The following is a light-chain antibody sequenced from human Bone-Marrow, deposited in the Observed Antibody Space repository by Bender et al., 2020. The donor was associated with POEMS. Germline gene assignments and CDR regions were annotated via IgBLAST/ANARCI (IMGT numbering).Light chain of an antibody. CDR1: SSDVGRYNY. J-gene: IGLJ2*01. CDR3: ASYTRGSTLVV. CDR2: AVT. Sequence: QSALTQPASVSGSPGQSITISCTGASSDVGRYNYVSWYQQHPGKAPKLIIFAVTDRPSGVSDRFSGSKSGNTASLTISVLQAEDEANYYCASYTRGSTLVVFGGGTELTVL. V-gene: IGLV2-14*03.